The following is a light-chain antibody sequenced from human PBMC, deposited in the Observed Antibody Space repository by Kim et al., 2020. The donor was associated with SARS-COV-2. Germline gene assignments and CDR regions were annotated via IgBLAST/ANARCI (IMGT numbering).Light chain of an antibody. J-gene: IGKJ4*01. CDR3: QQRGSWPPALT. Sequence: SPGKEATLSCRTSHSISINLASCQPTPGHAPRLLIYDTSIRTTGIPDRFSGSGSGTDFTLTIGSLEPRDFAVYYCQQRGSWPPALTFGGGTKLEI. V-gene: IGKV3-11*01. CDR2: DTS. CDR1: HSISIN.